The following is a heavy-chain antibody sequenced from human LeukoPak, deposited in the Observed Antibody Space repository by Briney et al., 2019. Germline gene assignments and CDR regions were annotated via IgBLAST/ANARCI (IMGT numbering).Heavy chain of an antibody. CDR2: ISFDGNNK. Sequence: GGSLRLSCAASGFIFSNSAMYWVRQAPAKGLQRVAVISFDGNNKYEADSVKGRFTISRDNSRNTLYLQMNSLRVDDTAVYYCARDPKSSGYYYHYMDVWGKGTTVIVSS. CDR3: ARDPKSSGYYYHYMDV. CDR1: GFIFSNSA. J-gene: IGHJ6*03. V-gene: IGHV3-30*04. D-gene: IGHD6-6*01.